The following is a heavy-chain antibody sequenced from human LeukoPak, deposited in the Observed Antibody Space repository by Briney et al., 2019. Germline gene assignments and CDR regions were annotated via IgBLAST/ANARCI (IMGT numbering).Heavy chain of an antibody. V-gene: IGHV4-61*01. CDR3: ARGTTSFGVVTHLDY. CDR2: IYYSGST. J-gene: IGHJ4*02. Sequence: SETLSLTCTVSGGSVSSGSYYWSWIRQPPGKGLEWIGYIYYSGSTNYNPFLKSRVTISVDTSKNQFSLKLSSVTAADTAVYYCARGTTSFGVVTHLDYWGQGTLVTVSS. CDR1: GGSVSSGSYY. D-gene: IGHD3-3*01.